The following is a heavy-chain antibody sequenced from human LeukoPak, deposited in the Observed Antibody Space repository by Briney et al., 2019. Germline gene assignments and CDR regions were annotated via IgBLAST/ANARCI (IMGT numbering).Heavy chain of an antibody. D-gene: IGHD3-22*01. CDR3: ARGDSSGYYYVWFDY. CDR1: GYTLTGYY. CDR2: INPNSGGT. Sequence: ASVKVSCKASGYTLTGYYMHWVRQAPGQGLEWMGWINPNSGGTNYAQKFQGRVTMTRDTSISTAYMELSRLRSDDTAVYYCARGDSSGYYYVWFDYWGQGTLVTVSS. J-gene: IGHJ4*02. V-gene: IGHV1-2*02.